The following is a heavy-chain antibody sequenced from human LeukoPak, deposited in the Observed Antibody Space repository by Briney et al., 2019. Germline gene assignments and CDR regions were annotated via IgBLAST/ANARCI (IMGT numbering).Heavy chain of an antibody. Sequence: ASVKVSCKASGYTFTGYYMHWVRQAPGQGLEWMGWINPNSGGTNYAQKLQGRVTMTTDTSTSTAYMELRSLRSDDTAVYYCARDSIVEVGIAARGFGYWGQGTLVTVSS. CDR3: ARDSIVEVGIAARGFGY. CDR1: GYTFTGYY. CDR2: INPNSGGT. V-gene: IGHV1-2*02. D-gene: IGHD6-6*01. J-gene: IGHJ4*02.